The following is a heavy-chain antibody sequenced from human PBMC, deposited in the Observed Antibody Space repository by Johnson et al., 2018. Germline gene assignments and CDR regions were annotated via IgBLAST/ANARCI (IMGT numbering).Heavy chain of an antibody. CDR3: ARDRWAVGEYFQH. CDR1: GFTFSSYS. J-gene: IGHJ1*01. D-gene: IGHD4-23*01. CDR2: ISSSSSYI. V-gene: IGHV3-21*01. Sequence: VQLVESGGGLVKXGGSXRLXCAASGFTFSSYSMNWVRQAPGKGLEWVSSISSSSSYIYYADSVKGRFTISRDNAKNSLYLQMNSLRAEDTAVYYCARDRWAVGEYFQHWGQGTLVTVSS.